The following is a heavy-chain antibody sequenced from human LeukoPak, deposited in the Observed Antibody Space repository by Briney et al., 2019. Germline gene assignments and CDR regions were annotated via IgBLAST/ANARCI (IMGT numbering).Heavy chain of an antibody. D-gene: IGHD2-2*01. Sequence: PGGSLRLSCAASGFTFSSYAMSGVRQAPGKGLEWVSAISGSGGSTYYADSVKGRFTISRDNSKNTLYLQMNSLRAEDTAVYYCVKDAKYRSTYIRFFDPWGQGTLVTVSS. V-gene: IGHV3-23*01. J-gene: IGHJ5*02. CDR1: GFTFSSYA. CDR2: ISGSGGST. CDR3: VKDAKYRSTYIRFFDP.